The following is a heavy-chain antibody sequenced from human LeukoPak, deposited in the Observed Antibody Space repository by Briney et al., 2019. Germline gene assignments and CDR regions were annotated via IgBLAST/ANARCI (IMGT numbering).Heavy chain of an antibody. CDR1: GGSISSNSYY. Sequence: SETLSLTCTVSGGSISSNSYYWGWIRQPRGKGLEWIGSSYYSGSTYYNPSRKNRLTISVYTTKNQFSRKLSSVTAADTAVYYCARTRYYYGSRSYGAPYYFDYWGQGTLVTVSS. D-gene: IGHD3-10*01. J-gene: IGHJ4*02. V-gene: IGHV4-39*01. CDR2: SYYSGST. CDR3: ARTRYYYGSRSYGAPYYFDY.